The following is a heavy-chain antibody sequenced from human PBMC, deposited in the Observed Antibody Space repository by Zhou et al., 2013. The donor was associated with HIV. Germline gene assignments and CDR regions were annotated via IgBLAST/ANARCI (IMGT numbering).Heavy chain of an antibody. Sequence: QVQLVQSGAEVKKPGASVKVSCKASGYTFTSYYMHWVRQAPGQGLEWMGIINPSGGSTSYAQKFQGRVTMTRDTSTSTVYMELSSLRSEDTAVYYCARDVGPTAMATIGGAFDIWGQGTMVTVSS. CDR3: ARDVGPTAMATIGGAFDI. CDR1: GYTFTSYY. D-gene: IGHD5-12*01. CDR2: INPSGGST. V-gene: IGHV1-46*01. J-gene: IGHJ3*02.